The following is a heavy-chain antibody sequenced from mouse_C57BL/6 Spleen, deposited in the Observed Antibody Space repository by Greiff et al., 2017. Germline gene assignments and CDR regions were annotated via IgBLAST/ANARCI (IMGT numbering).Heavy chain of an antibody. Sequence: QVQLKQPGAELVKPGASVTMSCKASGYTFTGYWITWVKQRPGQGLEWIGDIYPGSGSTNYNEKFKGKATLSVDTSSSTAYMQLSSLTSEDSAVYYCARGLRQNYWGQGTTLTVSS. D-gene: IGHD2-4*01. CDR1: GYTFTGYW. CDR3: ARGLRQNY. V-gene: IGHV1-55*01. J-gene: IGHJ2*01. CDR2: IYPGSGST.